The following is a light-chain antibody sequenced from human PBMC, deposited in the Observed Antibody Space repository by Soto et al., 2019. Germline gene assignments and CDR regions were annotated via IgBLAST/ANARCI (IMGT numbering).Light chain of an antibody. J-gene: IGLJ2*01. CDR1: SGDVGAYNY. CDR2: HVS. V-gene: IGLV2-14*01. CDR3: KSYTISSTVV. Sequence: QSALTQPASVSGSPGQSITISCTGTSGDVGAYNYVSWYQQYPGKVPKLIIYHVSTRPSGVSNRFSGSKSGNTASLTISGLQAEDEADYYCKSYTISSTVVFGGGTKVTVL.